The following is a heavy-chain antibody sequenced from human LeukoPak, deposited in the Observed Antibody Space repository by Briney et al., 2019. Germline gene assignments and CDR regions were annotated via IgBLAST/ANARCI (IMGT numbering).Heavy chain of an antibody. D-gene: IGHD2-2*01. CDR1: GFTFSSYS. CDR3: ANVPSVWYYFDY. Sequence: HPGGSLRLSCAASGFTFSSYSMNWVRQAPGKGLEWVSGISDNGGSTYYADSVKGRFTISRDNSKNTLYLQMNSLRAEDTAVYYCANVPSVWYYFDYWGQGTLVTVSS. CDR2: ISDNGGST. J-gene: IGHJ4*02. V-gene: IGHV3-23*01.